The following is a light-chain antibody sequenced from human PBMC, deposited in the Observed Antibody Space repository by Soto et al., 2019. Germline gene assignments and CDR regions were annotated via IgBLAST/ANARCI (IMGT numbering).Light chain of an antibody. CDR3: AAWDDSLNGRV. Sequence: QSVLTQPPSASGTPGQRVTISCSGSSSNIGRNTVNWYQQLPGTAPKLLIYSNNQRPSGVPDRFSGSKSGTSASLAISGLQSDDEADYYCAAWDDSLNGRVFGTGTKLTVL. V-gene: IGLV1-44*01. CDR2: SNN. J-gene: IGLJ1*01. CDR1: SSNIGRNT.